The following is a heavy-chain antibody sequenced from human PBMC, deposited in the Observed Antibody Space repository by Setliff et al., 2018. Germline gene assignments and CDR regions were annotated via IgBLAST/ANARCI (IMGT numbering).Heavy chain of an antibody. CDR2: LHTSGTT. Sequence: SETLSLTCNVSGVSISSYYWSWIRQPAGEGLEWIGRLHTSGTTVYNPSLKGRVTISADTSTNHFSLKLTSVTAADTAVYYCARDNTIVGATDYWGQGALVTVSS. V-gene: IGHV4-4*07. CDR1: GVSISSYY. D-gene: IGHD1-26*01. J-gene: IGHJ4*02. CDR3: ARDNTIVGATDY.